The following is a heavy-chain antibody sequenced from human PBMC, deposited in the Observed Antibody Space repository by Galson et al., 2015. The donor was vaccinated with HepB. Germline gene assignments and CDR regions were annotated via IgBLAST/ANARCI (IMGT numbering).Heavy chain of an antibody. J-gene: IGHJ6*02. V-gene: IGHV1-69*13. D-gene: IGHD6-13*01. CDR1: GGTFSSYA. CDR2: IIPIFGTA. CDR3: ASGRGRSSSWSVYYYYYGMDV. Sequence: SVTVSCKASGGTFSSYAISWVRQAPGQGLEWMGGIIPIFGTAHYAQKFQGRVTITADESTSTAYMELSSLRSEDTAVYYCASGRGRSSSWSVYYYYYGMDVWGQGTTVPVSS.